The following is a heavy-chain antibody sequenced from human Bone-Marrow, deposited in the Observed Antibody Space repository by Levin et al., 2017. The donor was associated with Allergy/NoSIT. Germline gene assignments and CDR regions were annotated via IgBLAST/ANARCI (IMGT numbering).Heavy chain of an antibody. CDR1: GTSIRNFY. J-gene: IGHJ6*02. CDR3: ACIRSGRYYGMNV. D-gene: IGHD3-10*01. V-gene: IGHV4-59*01. Sequence: ESLKISCTVSGTSIRNFYWNWIRQSPGRGLEWIGYISYSGSTEYNPSLKSRVTISEDTSKNQFSLPLTSVTAADTAIYYCACIRSGRYYGMNVWGQGTTVTVSS. CDR2: ISYSGST.